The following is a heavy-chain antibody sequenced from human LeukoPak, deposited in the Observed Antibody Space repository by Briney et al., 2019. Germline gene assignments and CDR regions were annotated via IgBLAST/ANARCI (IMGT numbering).Heavy chain of an antibody. CDR3: ASHIAVAGEFDY. V-gene: IGHV4-59*01. Sequence: PSETLSLTCTVSGGSISSYYWSWIRQPPGKGLEWIGYIYYSGSTNYNPSLKSRVTISVDTSKNQFSLKLSSVTAEDTAVYYCASHIAVAGEFDYWGQGTLVTVSS. CDR1: GGSISSYY. J-gene: IGHJ4*02. D-gene: IGHD6-19*01. CDR2: IYYSGST.